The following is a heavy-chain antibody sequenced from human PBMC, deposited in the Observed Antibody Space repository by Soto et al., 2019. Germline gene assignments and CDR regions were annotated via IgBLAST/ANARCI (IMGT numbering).Heavy chain of an antibody. V-gene: IGHV4-34*01. CDR2: INHSGST. Sequence: SETLSLTCAVYGGSFSGYYWSWIRQPPGKGLEWIGEINHSGSTNYNPSLKSRVTISVDTSKNQFSLKLSSVTAADTAVYYCARVSAIAAAGTHYMDVWGKGTTVTVSS. CDR1: GGSFSGYY. J-gene: IGHJ6*03. D-gene: IGHD6-25*01. CDR3: ARVSAIAAAGTHYMDV.